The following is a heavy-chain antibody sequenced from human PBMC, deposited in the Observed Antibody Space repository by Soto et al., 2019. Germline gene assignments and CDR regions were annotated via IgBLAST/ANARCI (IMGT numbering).Heavy chain of an antibody. J-gene: IGHJ4*02. D-gene: IGHD3-10*01. V-gene: IGHV4-31*03. CDR2: VYSNGNT. Sequence: QVQLQESGPGLVKPSQTLSLTCTVSDDSLTTNKYSWTWIRQNPEKGMEWIGYVYSNGNTRSSPSLQSRVAMSVDTYKSHFSLRLSSVTAADTAVYFCARASYFLPSGSYYFGSWGQGTLVTVSS. CDR3: ARASYFLPSGSYYFGS. CDR1: DDSLTTNKYS.